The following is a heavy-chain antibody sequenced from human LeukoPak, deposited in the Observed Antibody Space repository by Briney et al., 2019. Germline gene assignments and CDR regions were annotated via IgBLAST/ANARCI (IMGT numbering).Heavy chain of an antibody. Sequence: ASVKVSCKASGYTFTGYYMHWVQQAPGQGLEWMGWINPNSGGTNYAQKFQGRVTMTRDTSISTAYMELSRLRSDDTAVYYCARGPNRAGEEDYWGQGTLVTVSS. CDR3: ARGPNRAGEEDY. J-gene: IGHJ4*02. D-gene: IGHD1-14*01. V-gene: IGHV1-2*02. CDR2: INPNSGGT. CDR1: GYTFTGYY.